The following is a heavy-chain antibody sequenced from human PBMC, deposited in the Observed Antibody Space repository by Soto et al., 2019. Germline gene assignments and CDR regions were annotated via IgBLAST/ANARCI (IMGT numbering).Heavy chain of an antibody. V-gene: IGHV3-23*01. CDR1: GFTFGSHD. Sequence: EVQLLESGGGLVQPGGSLRLSCAASGFTFGSHDMSWVRQAPGKVLEWVSSISVSDPDTYYADSVKGRFTLSRDISKNTLFLQMDSRRAEDTALYYCTKCTWLDIWGQGTMVTVSS. J-gene: IGHJ3*02. CDR3: TKCTWLDI. D-gene: IGHD6-19*01. CDR2: ISVSDPDT.